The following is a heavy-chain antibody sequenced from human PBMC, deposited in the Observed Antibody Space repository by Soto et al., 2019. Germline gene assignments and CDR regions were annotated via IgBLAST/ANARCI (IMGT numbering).Heavy chain of an antibody. D-gene: IGHD2-2*01. Sequence: QVQLQESGPGLVKPSQTLSLTCTVSGGSISSGGYYWSWIRQHPGKGLEWIGYIYYSGSTYYNPSLKSQVTISVDTSKNQFSLKLSSVTAADTAVYYCARETCSSTSCYVDYWGQGTLVTVSS. CDR3: ARETCSSTSCYVDY. J-gene: IGHJ4*02. CDR1: GGSISSGGYY. CDR2: IYYSGST. V-gene: IGHV4-31*01.